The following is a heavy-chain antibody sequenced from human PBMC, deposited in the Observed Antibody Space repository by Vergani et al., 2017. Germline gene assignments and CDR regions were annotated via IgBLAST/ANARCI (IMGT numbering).Heavy chain of an antibody. J-gene: IGHJ4*02. CDR1: GCTLNNYD. Sequence: QVQLVESGGGVVQRGGSLRLSFATSGCTLNNYDMQWIRQGPGKGLELVAFIQFDGSNQYYADSVKGRFTLSRDFSKNTLYLQMNSLRTDDTATYYCAKHFRGWGIDYWGQGTQVIVSS. CDR3: AKHFRGWGIDY. CDR2: IQFDGSNQ. V-gene: IGHV3-30*02. D-gene: IGHD3-16*01.